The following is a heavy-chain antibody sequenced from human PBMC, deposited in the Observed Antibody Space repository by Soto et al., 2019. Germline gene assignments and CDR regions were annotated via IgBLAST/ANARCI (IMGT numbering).Heavy chain of an antibody. J-gene: IGHJ5*02. V-gene: IGHV4-31*03. CDR1: GGSISSGGYY. Sequence: QVQLQESGPGLVKPSQTLSLTCTVSGGSISSGGYYWSWIRQHPGKGLEWVGYIYYSGSTYYNPSLKSRVTISVDTSKNQFSLKLSSVTAADTAVYYCARAEWRQQPDWFDPWGQGTLVTVSS. CDR2: IYYSGST. D-gene: IGHD3-3*01. CDR3: ARAEWRQQPDWFDP.